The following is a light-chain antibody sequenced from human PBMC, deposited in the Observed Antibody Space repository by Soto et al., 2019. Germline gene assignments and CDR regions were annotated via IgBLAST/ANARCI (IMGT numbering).Light chain of an antibody. V-gene: IGKV3-15*01. CDR2: GAS. CDR3: QQYNNWPTWT. J-gene: IGKJ1*01. Sequence: IRLSQSPGTLSLSTGERATLSCRASQSVSSNLAWYQQKPGQAPRLLIYGASTRATGIPARFSGSGSGTEFTLTISSLQSEDFAVYYCQQYNNWPTWTFGQGTKVDNK. CDR1: QSVSSN.